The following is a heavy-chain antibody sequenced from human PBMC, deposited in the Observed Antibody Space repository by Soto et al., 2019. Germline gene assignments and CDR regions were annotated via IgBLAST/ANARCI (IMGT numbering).Heavy chain of an antibody. D-gene: IGHD2-15*01. CDR2: IYPGDSDT. CDR1: GGTFSSYA. CDR3: ARQYCSGGSCLNWFDP. J-gene: IGHJ5*02. Sequence: VQLVQSGAEVKKPGSSVKVSCKASGGTFSSYAISWVRQMPGKGLEWMGIIYPGDSDTRYSPSFQGQVTISADKSISTAYLQWSSLKASDTAMYYCARQYCSGGSCLNWFDPWGQGTLVTVSS. V-gene: IGHV5-51*01.